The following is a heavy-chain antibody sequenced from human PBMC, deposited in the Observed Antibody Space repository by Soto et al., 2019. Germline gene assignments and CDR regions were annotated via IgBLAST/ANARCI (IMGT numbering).Heavy chain of an antibody. CDR3: ARGRKQNIVVVTAINAFDI. D-gene: IGHD2-21*02. V-gene: IGHV1-69*13. CDR2: IIPIFGTA. J-gene: IGHJ3*02. Sequence: SVKVSCKASGGTFSSYAISWVRQAPGQGLEWMGGIIPIFGTANYAQKFQGRVTITADESTSTAYMELSSLRSEDTAVYYCARGRKQNIVVVTAINAFDIWGQGTTVTVSS. CDR1: GGTFSSYA.